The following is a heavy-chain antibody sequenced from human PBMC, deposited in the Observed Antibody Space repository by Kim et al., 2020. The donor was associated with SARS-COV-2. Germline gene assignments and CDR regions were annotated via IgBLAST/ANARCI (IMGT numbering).Heavy chain of an antibody. Sequence: SETLSLTCAVYGGSFSGYYWSWIRQPPGKGLEWIGEINHSGSTNYNPSLKSRVTISVDTSKNQFSLKLSSVTAADTAVYYCARGHRHYGEDYWGQGTLVTVSS. V-gene: IGHV4-34*01. CDR2: INHSGST. D-gene: IGHD4-17*01. J-gene: IGHJ4*02. CDR1: GGSFSGYY. CDR3: ARGHRHYGEDY.